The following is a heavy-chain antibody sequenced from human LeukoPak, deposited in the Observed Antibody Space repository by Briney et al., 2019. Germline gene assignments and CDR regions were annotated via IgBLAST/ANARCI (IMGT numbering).Heavy chain of an antibody. Sequence: GGSLRLSCAASGFTFSTSWMHWVRQVPGKGLVWVSRINSDGRSTDYADSVKGRFTISGDNTKNTLYLQMNSLRVEDTAVYYCAHTVWSGSYFDYWGQGTLVTVSS. J-gene: IGHJ4*02. CDR3: AHTVWSGSYFDY. CDR2: INSDGRST. V-gene: IGHV3-74*01. CDR1: GFTFSTSW. D-gene: IGHD3-3*01.